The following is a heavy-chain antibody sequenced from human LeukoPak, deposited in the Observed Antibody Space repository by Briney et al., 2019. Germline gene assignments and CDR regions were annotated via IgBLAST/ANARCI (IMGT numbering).Heavy chain of an antibody. CDR2: ISSSGSTI. D-gene: IGHD5-24*01. CDR1: GFTFSSYE. J-gene: IGHJ4*02. CDR3: ARVLVEMATIGEYYFDY. Sequence: PGGSLRLSCAASGFTFSSYEMNWVRQAPGKGLEWVSYISSSGSTIYYADSVKGRFTISRDNAKNSLYLQVNSLRAEDTAVYYCARVLVEMATIGEYYFDYWGQGTLVTVSS. V-gene: IGHV3-48*03.